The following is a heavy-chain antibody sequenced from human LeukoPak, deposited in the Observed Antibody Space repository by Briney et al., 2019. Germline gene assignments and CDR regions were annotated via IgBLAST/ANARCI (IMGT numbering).Heavy chain of an antibody. V-gene: IGHV3-7*03. J-gene: IGHJ4*02. D-gene: IGHD2-15*01. CDR1: GFTFSSYW. CDR3: ARYGLGVMPATRANDY. CDR2: IKQDGSEK. Sequence: PGGSLRLSCAASGFTFSSYWMSWVRQAPGKGLEWVANIKQDGSEKYYVDSVEGRFTISRDNAKNSLYLQMNSLRAEDTAVYYCARYGLGVMPATRANDYWGLGTLVTVSS.